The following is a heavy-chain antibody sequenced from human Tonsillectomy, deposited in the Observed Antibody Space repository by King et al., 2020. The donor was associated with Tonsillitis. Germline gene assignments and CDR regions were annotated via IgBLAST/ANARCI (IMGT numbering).Heavy chain of an antibody. D-gene: IGHD3-10*01. V-gene: IGHV4-31*03. CDR1: GASISNGDYY. CDR3: SSQSSHSPVTTSHSTSKHHSARKLSAVAAADSAVYYWASYAYTFWTSIG. J-gene: IGHJ4*02. Sequence: VQLQESGPGLVKPSQTLSLTCTVSGASISNGDYYWSWIRQHPGKGLEWIGYISYSGSTYYDPSLQSRVTMSVDTSKNQFSLKLSSLSAADSAVFYCSSQSSHSPVTTSHSTSKHHSARKLSAVAAADSAVYYWASYAYTFWTSIGWGQGTLVTVSS. CDR2: ISYSGST.